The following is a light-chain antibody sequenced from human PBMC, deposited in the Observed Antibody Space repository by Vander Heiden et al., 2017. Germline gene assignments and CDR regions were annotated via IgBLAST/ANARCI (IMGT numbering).Light chain of an antibody. CDR3: QQSYRTPHS. Sequence: DIQMTQSPSSLSASVGDRVAISCRASQSIASYLNWYRQRPGKAPELLIYTASSLQSGVPSRFSGSGSGTDFTLTINSLQPEDFATYFCQQSYRTPHSFGQGTKVDIK. V-gene: IGKV1-39*01. CDR2: TAS. J-gene: IGKJ3*01. CDR1: QSIASY.